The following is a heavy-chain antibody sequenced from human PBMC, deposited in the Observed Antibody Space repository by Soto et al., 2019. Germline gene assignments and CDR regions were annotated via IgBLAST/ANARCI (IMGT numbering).Heavy chain of an antibody. Sequence: QGQLQESGPGLVKPSETLSLTCTGYGGSISSYYWSCIRKPPWKGLAWIGYIYYRGSTNYNPSLKSRGTISVDKYENQISLKLSSVTAADTAVYYWAVDSGSDVRDYWGQGTLVTVSS. CDR3: AVDSGSDVRDY. D-gene: IGHD1-26*01. CDR2: IYYRGST. J-gene: IGHJ4*02. V-gene: IGHV4-59*01. CDR1: GGSISSYY.